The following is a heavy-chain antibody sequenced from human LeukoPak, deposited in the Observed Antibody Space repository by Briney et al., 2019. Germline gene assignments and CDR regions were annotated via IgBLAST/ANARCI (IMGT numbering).Heavy chain of an antibody. D-gene: IGHD4-17*01. Sequence: TPSETLSLTCAVYGGSFSGYYWSWIRQPPGKGLEWIGEINHSGSTNYNPSLKSRVTISVDTSKNQFSLKLSSVTAADTAVYYCARYDYGDQGDYWGQGTLVTVSS. CDR1: GGSFSGYY. CDR3: ARYDYGDQGDY. V-gene: IGHV4-34*01. CDR2: INHSGST. J-gene: IGHJ4*02.